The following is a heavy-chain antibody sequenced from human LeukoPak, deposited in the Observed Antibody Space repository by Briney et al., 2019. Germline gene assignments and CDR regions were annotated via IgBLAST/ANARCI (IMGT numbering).Heavy chain of an antibody. D-gene: IGHD1-26*01. CDR2: ISYSGST. Sequence: PSETLSLTCAVYGGSFSGYYWSWIRQPPGKGLEWVGYISYSGSTNYNPSLKSRVTISVDRSKNQFSLKLSSVTAADTAVYYCARGIVGATSDAFDIWGQGTMVTVSS. V-gene: IGHV4-59*12. J-gene: IGHJ3*02. CDR1: GGSFSGYY. CDR3: ARGIVGATSDAFDI.